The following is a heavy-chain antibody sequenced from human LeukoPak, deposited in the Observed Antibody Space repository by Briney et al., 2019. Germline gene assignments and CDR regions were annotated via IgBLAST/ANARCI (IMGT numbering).Heavy chain of an antibody. CDR2: MNPNSGNT. CDR3: ARQGVVFPTDYYYMDV. J-gene: IGHJ6*03. V-gene: IGHV1-8*03. Sequence: GASVKVSCKASGYTFTSFDINWLRQATGQGLEWMGWMNPNSGNTGYAQKFQGRVTITRNTSVSTAYMELSSLRSEDTAVYCCARQGVVFPTDYYYMDVWGKGTTVTVSS. CDR1: GYTFTSFD. D-gene: IGHD3-3*01.